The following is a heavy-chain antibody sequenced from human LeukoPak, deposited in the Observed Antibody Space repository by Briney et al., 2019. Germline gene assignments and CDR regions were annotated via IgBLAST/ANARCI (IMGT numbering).Heavy chain of an antibody. V-gene: IGHV3-48*02. J-gene: IGHJ4*02. Sequence: PGGSLRLSCAASGFTFSTYSMICVRQAPGKGLEWISYITGSSRTIYYADSVKGRFTISRDKAKNSLFLQMNSLRDEDTAIYYCARDRGTGWAIDYWGQGTLVTVSS. CDR2: ITGSSRTI. D-gene: IGHD6-19*01. CDR3: ARDRGTGWAIDY. CDR1: GFTFSTYS.